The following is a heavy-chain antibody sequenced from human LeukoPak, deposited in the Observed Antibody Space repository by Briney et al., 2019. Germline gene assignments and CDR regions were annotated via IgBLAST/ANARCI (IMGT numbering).Heavy chain of an antibody. CDR1: DGSISSYY. V-gene: IGHV4-39*01. J-gene: IGHJ6*03. CDR2: IYYSGST. Sequence: PSETLSLTCTVSDGSISSYYWGWIRQPPGKGLEWIGNIYYSGSTYYNPSLKSRVTISVDTSKNQFSLRLSSVTAADTAVYYCASTYYYYYMDVWGKGTTVTISS. CDR3: ASTYYYYYMDV.